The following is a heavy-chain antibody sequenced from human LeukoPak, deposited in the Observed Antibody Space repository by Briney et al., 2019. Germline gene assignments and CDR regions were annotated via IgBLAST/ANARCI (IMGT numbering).Heavy chain of an antibody. D-gene: IGHD2-15*01. CDR2: IYHSGST. Sequence: SETLSLTCAVSGGSISSGGYSWSWIRQPPGKGLEWIGYIYHSGSTYYNPSLKSRVTISVDRSKNQFSLKLSSVTAADTAVYYCASGRLLFRGGAKYNWFDPWGQGTLVTVSS. CDR1: GGSISSGGYS. CDR3: ASGRLLFRGGAKYNWFDP. J-gene: IGHJ5*02. V-gene: IGHV4-30-2*01.